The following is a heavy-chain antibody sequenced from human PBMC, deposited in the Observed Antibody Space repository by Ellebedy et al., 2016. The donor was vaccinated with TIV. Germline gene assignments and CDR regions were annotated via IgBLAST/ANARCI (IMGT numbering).Heavy chain of an antibody. J-gene: IGHJ4*02. CDR3: ARALAVAAPGSFDY. D-gene: IGHD6-19*01. CDR2: IYYSGST. V-gene: IGHV4-59*01. Sequence: MPSETLSLTCTVSGGSISSYYWSWIRQPPGKGLEWIGYIYYSGSTNYNPSLKSRVTISVDTSKNQFSLKLSSVTAADTAVYYCARALAVAAPGSFDYWGQGTLVTVSS. CDR1: GGSISSYY.